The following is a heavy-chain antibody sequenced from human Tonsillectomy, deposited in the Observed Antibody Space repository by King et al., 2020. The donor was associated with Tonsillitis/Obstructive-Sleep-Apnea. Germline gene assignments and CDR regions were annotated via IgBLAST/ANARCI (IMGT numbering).Heavy chain of an antibody. Sequence: QLQESGPGLVKPSETLSLICTVSGGSMSSYYWSWIRQPPGKGLEWIGYIYYSGSTNYNPSLKSRVTISVDTSKNQFSLKLNSVTAADTAMYYCARAYCSTTNCYRTPYYMDVWGKGTTVTVSS. CDR3: ARAYCSTTNCYRTPYYMDV. J-gene: IGHJ6*03. CDR1: GGSMSSYY. D-gene: IGHD2-2*01. V-gene: IGHV4-59*01. CDR2: IYYSGST.